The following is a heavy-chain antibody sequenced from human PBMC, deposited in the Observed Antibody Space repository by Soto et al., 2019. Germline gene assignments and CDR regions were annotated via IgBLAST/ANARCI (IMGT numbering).Heavy chain of an antibody. V-gene: IGHV4-39*01. CDR3: ATHPPYGPLDH. CDR2: IYYSENT. CDR1: GGYIISSSNR. Sequence: PSETLSVTRTVAGGYIISSSNRWGWIRQPPGKGLEWIGNIYYSENTYYNPSLKSRVTISVDTSKNQFSLRLTSVTAADTAVYYCATHPPYGPLDHWGQGTLVTVSS. D-gene: IGHD4-17*01. J-gene: IGHJ4*02.